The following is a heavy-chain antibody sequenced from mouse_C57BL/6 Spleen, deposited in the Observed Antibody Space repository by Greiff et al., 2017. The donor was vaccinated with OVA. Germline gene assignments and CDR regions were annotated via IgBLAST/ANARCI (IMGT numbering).Heavy chain of an antibody. CDR2: INPSSGYT. J-gene: IGHJ4*01. CDR3: APYSNYDAMDD. D-gene: IGHD2-5*01. Sequence: QVQLKQSGAELARPGASVKMSCKASGYTFTSYTMHWVKQRPGQGLEWIGYINPSSGYTKYNQKFKDKATLTADKSSSTAYMQLSSLTSEDSAVYYCAPYSNYDAMDDWGQGTSVTVSS. CDR1: GYTFTSYT. V-gene: IGHV1-4*01.